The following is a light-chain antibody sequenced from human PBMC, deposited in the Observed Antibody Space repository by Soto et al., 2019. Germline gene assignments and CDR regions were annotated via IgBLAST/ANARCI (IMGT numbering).Light chain of an antibody. J-gene: IGKJ4*01. Sequence: ETVLTQSPATLSLSPGERVTLSCRASQSVSSYLAWYQQKPGQAPRLLIYDASNRATGIPARFSGSGSGTDFTLTISSLEPEDFAVHYCQQRTNWHLTFGGGTKVEIK. CDR1: QSVSSY. CDR2: DAS. V-gene: IGKV3D-11*02. CDR3: QQRTNWHLT.